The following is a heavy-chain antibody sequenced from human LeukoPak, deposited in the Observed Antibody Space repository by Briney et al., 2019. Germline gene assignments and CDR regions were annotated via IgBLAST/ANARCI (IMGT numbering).Heavy chain of an antibody. CDR1: GIALSSYG. D-gene: IGHD2-15*01. CDR3: AFSRAGVVVEAGLDY. Sequence: PGRPMRLYCNVAGIALSSYGMCWVRQAPGKRKEWVSAISGSGLDTDCCGESVKGRFTISRDNSKNILYLQMNSLRAEDTAIYYCAFSRAGVVVEAGLDYWGQVILVTVPS. J-gene: IGHJ4*02. V-gene: IGHV3-23*01. CDR2: ISGSGLDT.